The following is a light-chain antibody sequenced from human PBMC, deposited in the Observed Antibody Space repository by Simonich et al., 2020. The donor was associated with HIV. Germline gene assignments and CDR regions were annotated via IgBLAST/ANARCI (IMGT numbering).Light chain of an antibody. CDR1: RGSIASNY. V-gene: IGLV6-57*03. J-gene: IGLJ2*01. CDR3: QSYDSSNHVV. CDR2: EDN. Sequence: NFMLTQPHSVSESPGKTVTISCTRRRGSIASNYVQWYQQRPGSAPTTVIYEDNQRPSWVPDPCSGSIDSSSNSASLTISGLKTEDEADYYCQSYDSSNHVVFGGGTKVTVL.